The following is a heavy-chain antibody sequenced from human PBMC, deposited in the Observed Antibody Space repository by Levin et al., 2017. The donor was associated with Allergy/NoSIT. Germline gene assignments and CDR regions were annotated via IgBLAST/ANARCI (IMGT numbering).Heavy chain of an antibody. V-gene: IGHV4-59*01. CDR3: ARSSTNGLCYNY. D-gene: IGHD2-8*01. CDR1: VGSMSSYY. J-gene: IGHJ4*02. Sequence: SPTLSLTCTVSVGSMSSYYWAWIRQPPGKGLEWIGEIHYSGTTNYNPSLKSRVTISVDTSKNMFSLKMTSVTAADTAVYYCARSSTNGLCYNYWGQGSLVTVSS. CDR2: IHYSGTT.